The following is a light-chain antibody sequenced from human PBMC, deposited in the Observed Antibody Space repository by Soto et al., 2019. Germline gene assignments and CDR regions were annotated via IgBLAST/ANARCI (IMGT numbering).Light chain of an antibody. CDR2: GAS. Sequence: DIVLTQSPGTLSLSPGERATLSCRASQSVNSNYLAWYQHKPGQAPRLLIYGASSRATGIPDRFSGSGSGTDVTLTISRLEPEEFSLYYCQQYGTSLYTFGQGTKLEIK. V-gene: IGKV3-20*01. CDR3: QQYGTSLYT. J-gene: IGKJ2*01. CDR1: QSVNSNY.